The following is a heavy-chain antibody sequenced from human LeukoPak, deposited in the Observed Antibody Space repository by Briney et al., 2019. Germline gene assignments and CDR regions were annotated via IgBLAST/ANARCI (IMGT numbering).Heavy chain of an antibody. D-gene: IGHD2-2*02. CDR1: GYTFTSYD. V-gene: IGHV1-8*03. Sequence: ASVKVSCKASGYTFTSYDINWVRQATGQGLEWMGWMNPNSGNTGYAQKFQGRVTITRNTSISTAYMELSSLRSEDTAVYYCARGGDVVVPAAIYDYWGQGTLVTVSS. J-gene: IGHJ4*02. CDR3: ARGGDVVVPAAIYDY. CDR2: MNPNSGNT.